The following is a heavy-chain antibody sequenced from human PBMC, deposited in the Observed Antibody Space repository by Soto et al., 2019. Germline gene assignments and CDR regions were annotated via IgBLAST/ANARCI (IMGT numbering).Heavy chain of an antibody. CDR2: IYYSETT. V-gene: IGHV4-39*01. J-gene: IGHJ6*02. Sequence: QLQLQESGPGLVKPSETLSLTCSVSSGSIINSRYYWGWIRQPPGKGLQWIGSIYYSETTYYNPSLKSRVSISIDRSKNEFSLRLTSVTAADTAVYYCARLGCGGGSCYRVEFYAMDVWGQGTTVTVSS. CDR1: SGSIINSRYY. CDR3: ARLGCGGGSCYRVEFYAMDV. D-gene: IGHD2-15*01.